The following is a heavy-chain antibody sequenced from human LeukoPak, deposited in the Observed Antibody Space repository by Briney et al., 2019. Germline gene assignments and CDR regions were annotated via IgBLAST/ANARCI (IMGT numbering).Heavy chain of an antibody. Sequence: GGSLRLSCAASGFPFTTYWMTWVRQAPGKGLEWVANINQGGSGKYYADSVKGRFTISRDNAKDSLFLQMNSLRAEDTGVYYCASDHYVPHYWGQGTLVTVSS. CDR2: INQGGSGK. V-gene: IGHV3-7*01. CDR3: ASDHYVPHY. D-gene: IGHD3-10*02. J-gene: IGHJ4*02. CDR1: GFPFTTYW.